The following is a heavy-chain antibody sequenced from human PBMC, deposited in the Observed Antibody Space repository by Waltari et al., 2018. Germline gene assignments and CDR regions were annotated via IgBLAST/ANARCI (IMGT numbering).Heavy chain of an antibody. CDR1: GASVTSDFL. Sequence: QLQLRQSGPGLVKPSDSLPLTCAVSGASVTSDFLWNWVRQPPGKGLEWIGQIRGDGRTNYNPSLESRVTVSMDTLNNQFSLKVSSVTAADTAVYYCARDRGRGLYLDSWGQGTLVTVS. V-gene: IGHV4-4*02. CDR3: ARDRGRGLYLDS. J-gene: IGHJ4*02. D-gene: IGHD2-15*01. CDR2: IRGDGRT.